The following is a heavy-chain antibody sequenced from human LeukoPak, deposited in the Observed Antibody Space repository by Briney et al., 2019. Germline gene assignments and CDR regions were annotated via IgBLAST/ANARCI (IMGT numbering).Heavy chain of an antibody. D-gene: IGHD6-19*01. CDR1: GYIFTNYA. Sequence: ASVKVSCKASGYIFTNYAMHWVRQAPGQRLEWMGWINAGNGNTKYSQKFQGRVTITRDTSATTAYMEMSSLRSEDTAVYYCARGRSGWDDAFDIWGQGTMVTVSS. V-gene: IGHV1-3*01. CDR2: INAGNGNT. J-gene: IGHJ3*02. CDR3: ARGRSGWDDAFDI.